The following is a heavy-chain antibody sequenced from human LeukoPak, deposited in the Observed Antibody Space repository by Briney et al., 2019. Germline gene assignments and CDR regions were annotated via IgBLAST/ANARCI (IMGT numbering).Heavy chain of an antibody. Sequence: GGSLRLSCAASGFTFSSHAMNWGRQAPGEGLELVSGIKLCGGTTYYAESVKGRFTISRDNSQNILFLTMHSLRAEDTAIYYCAKDISGWLQPKNSFDCWGQGTLVTVSS. D-gene: IGHD5-24*01. V-gene: IGHV3-23*01. CDR3: AKDISGWLQPKNSFDC. CDR2: IKLCGGTT. J-gene: IGHJ4*02. CDR1: GFTFSSHA.